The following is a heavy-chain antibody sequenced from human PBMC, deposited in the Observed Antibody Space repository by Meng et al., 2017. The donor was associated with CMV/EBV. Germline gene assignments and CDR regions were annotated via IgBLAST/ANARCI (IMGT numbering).Heavy chain of an antibody. J-gene: IGHJ6*02. CDR1: GGSISSYY. D-gene: IGHD3-10*01. CDR3: ARDKRTGSGSYYILDGMDV. CDR2: IYYSGST. Sequence: GSLRLSCTVSGGSISSYYWSWIRQPPGKGLEWIGYIYYSGSTNYNPSLKSRVTISVDTSKNQFSLKMSSVTAAVTAVYYCARDKRTGSGSYYILDGMDVWGQGTTVTVSS. V-gene: IGHV4-59*01.